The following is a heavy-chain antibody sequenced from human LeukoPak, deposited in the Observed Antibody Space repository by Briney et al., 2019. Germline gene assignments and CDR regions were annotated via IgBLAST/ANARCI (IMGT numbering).Heavy chain of an antibody. CDR3: ARADYGDYGVDF. CDR1: GFTFSSYW. V-gene: IGHV3-7*01. D-gene: IGHD4-17*01. J-gene: IGHJ4*02. CDR2: VKQDGSEK. Sequence: PGGSLRLSCAGSGFTFSSYWMSWVRQAPGEGLEWVANVKQDGSEKYYVDSVKGRFTISRDNAKNSLYLQMNSLRAEDTAVYYCARADYGDYGVDFWGQGTLVTVSS.